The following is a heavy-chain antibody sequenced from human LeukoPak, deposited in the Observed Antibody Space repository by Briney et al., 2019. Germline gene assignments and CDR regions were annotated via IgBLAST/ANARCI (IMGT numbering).Heavy chain of an antibody. CDR3: ARFWSSSKLERRGFRFDY. CDR1: GYTFTSYY. D-gene: IGHD1-1*01. Sequence: ASVKVSCKASGYTFTSYYIHWVRQAPGQGLEWMGIINPSGGSTSYAQKFQGRVTMTRDTSTSTVYMELSSLRSEDTAVYSCARFWSSSKLERRGFRFDYCGQGTLVTVSS. J-gene: IGHJ4*02. V-gene: IGHV1-46*03. CDR2: INPSGGST.